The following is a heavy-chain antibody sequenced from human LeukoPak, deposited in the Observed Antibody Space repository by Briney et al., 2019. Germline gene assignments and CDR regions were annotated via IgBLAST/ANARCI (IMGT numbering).Heavy chain of an antibody. J-gene: IGHJ1*01. Sequence: GGPLRLSCAPAGLTFSSYEMYWVRQAPGKGLEWVSYISGSGETIYYADSVKGRFTISRDNANKSLYLRMSSLRVEDTAIYYCIPPAAGLRRTISTEYFQHWGQGALVTVSS. CDR2: ISGSGETI. D-gene: IGHD6-13*01. CDR3: IPPAAGLRRTISTEYFQH. V-gene: IGHV3-48*03. CDR1: GLTFSSYE.